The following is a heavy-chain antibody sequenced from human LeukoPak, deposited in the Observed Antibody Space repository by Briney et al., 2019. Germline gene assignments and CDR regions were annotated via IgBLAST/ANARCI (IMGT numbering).Heavy chain of an antibody. J-gene: IGHJ4*02. D-gene: IGHD6-13*01. CDR1: GFTFSNYG. CDR3: ARDRDSSSWGFFDY. CDR2: IAYDGSNE. V-gene: IGHV3-30*03. Sequence: GRSLRLSCAASGFTFSNYGMHWVRQAPGKGLERVAVIAYDGSNEYYAEFVKGRFTISRDNSKNTLYLQMNSLRVEDTAVYYCARDRDSSSWGFFDYWGQGTLVTVSS.